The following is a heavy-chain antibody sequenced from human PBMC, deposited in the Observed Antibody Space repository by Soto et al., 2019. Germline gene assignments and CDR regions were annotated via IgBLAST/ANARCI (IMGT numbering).Heavy chain of an antibody. CDR2: IYYSGST. CDR3: ARVSVQLTNWFDP. Sequence: QVQLQESGPGLVKPSQTLSLTCTVSGGSSSSGGYYWSWIRQHPGKGPEWIGYIYYSGSTYYNPSIKSRVTISVDTSKNQFSLKLSSVTAADTAVYYCARVSVQLTNWFDPWGQGTLVTVSS. D-gene: IGHD1-1*01. CDR1: GGSSSSGGYY. V-gene: IGHV4-31*03. J-gene: IGHJ5*02.